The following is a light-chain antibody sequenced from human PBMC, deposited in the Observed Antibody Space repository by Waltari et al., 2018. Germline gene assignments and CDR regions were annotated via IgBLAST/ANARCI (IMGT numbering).Light chain of an antibody. CDR1: NSAVGTYNL. V-gene: IGLV2-23*01. CDR2: EGN. CDR3: SSYAGSSSPRV. J-gene: IGLJ3*02. Sequence: QSALIQPASVSGSPGQSITMSCTETNSAVGTYNLVSWYQQHPGKAPKLMIYEGNKRPSGVSDRFSGSKSGNTASLTISGLQAEDEADYYCSSYAGSSSPRVFGGGTKLTVL.